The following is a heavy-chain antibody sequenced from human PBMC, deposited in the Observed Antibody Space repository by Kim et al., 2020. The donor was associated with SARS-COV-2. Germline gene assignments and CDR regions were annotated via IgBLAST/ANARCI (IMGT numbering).Heavy chain of an antibody. J-gene: IGHJ6*02. D-gene: IGHD6-13*01. CDR3: ARDGSYSSRNYYYYGMDV. Sequence: KGRFTISGNNSKNTLYLNMNSLRADDTAVYYCARDGSYSSRNYYYYGMDVWGQGTTVTVSS. V-gene: IGHV3-53*01.